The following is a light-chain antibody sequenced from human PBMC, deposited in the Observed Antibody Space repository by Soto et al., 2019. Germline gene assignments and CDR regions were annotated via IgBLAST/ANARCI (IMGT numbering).Light chain of an antibody. Sequence: DIQRTQSPSSLSASVGDRVTITCQASQDISNYLNWYQQKPGKAPKLLIYDASNLETGVPSRFSGSGSGTDFTFTINSLQPEDIATYYCQQYDDLPLTFGGGTKVEIK. J-gene: IGKJ4*01. CDR2: DAS. CDR3: QQYDDLPLT. CDR1: QDISNY. V-gene: IGKV1-33*01.